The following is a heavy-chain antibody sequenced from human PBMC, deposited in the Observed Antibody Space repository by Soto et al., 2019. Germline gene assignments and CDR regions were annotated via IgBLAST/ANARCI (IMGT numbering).Heavy chain of an antibody. CDR2: IIPMLGIA. D-gene: IGHD2-21*01. V-gene: IGHV1-69*02. CDR1: GGTFSTYS. CDR3: TIGSWSGEVFDI. Sequence: QVQLVQSGAEVKKPGSSVKVSCKDSGGTFSTYSMFWVRQAPGQGLEWMGRIIPMLGIANYAQRFQDGVTMTADNSTATAYMDLSSLKSEDTALYYCTIGSWSGEVFDIGGQGTMVTVSS. J-gene: IGHJ3*02.